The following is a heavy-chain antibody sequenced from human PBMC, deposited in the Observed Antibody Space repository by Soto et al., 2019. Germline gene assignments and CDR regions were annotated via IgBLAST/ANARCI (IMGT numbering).Heavy chain of an antibody. CDR3: ASGVQYGDYEPNDY. D-gene: IGHD4-17*01. V-gene: IGHV3-21*01. J-gene: IGHJ4*02. CDR1: GFTFSSYS. Sequence: GGSLRLSCAASGFTFSSYSMNWVRQAPGKGLEWVSSISSSSSYIYYADSVKGRFTISRDNAKNSLYLQMNSLRAEDTAVYYCASGVQYGDYEPNDYWGQGTLVTVSS. CDR2: ISSSSSYI.